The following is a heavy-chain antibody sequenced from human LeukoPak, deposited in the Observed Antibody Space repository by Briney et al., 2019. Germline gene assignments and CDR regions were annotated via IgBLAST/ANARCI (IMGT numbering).Heavy chain of an antibody. CDR2: ISSSSSNT. J-gene: IGHJ4*02. D-gene: IGHD2-15*01. V-gene: IGHV3-11*03. CDR3: AKTSVGEGRIIASGYFDN. CDR1: GFTFSDHY. Sequence: GGSLRLSCAASGFTFSDHYMSWIRQAPGKGLEWVSYISSSSSNTNYADSVKGRFTISRDNAKNSLSLQMNSLRAEDTAVYYCAKTSVGEGRIIASGYFDNWGQGTLVTVSS.